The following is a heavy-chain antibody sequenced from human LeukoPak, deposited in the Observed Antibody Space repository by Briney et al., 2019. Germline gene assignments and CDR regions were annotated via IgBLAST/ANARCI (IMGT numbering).Heavy chain of an antibody. Sequence: KPSQTLSLTCTVSGGSISSGSYYWSWIRQPAGKGLEWIGRIYTSGSTNYNPSLKSRVTISVDTSKNQFSLKLSSVTAADTAVYYCASATSYDYVWGSYRHDAFDIWGQGTMVTVSS. V-gene: IGHV4-61*02. J-gene: IGHJ3*02. CDR3: ASATSYDYVWGSYRHDAFDI. CDR2: IYTSGST. CDR1: GGSISSGSYY. D-gene: IGHD3-16*02.